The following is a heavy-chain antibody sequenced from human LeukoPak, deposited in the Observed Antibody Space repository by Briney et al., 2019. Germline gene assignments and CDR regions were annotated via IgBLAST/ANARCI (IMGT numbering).Heavy chain of an antibody. CDR3: ARKTVVESYFDY. Sequence: PGGSLRLSCAASGFTFSAYWMSWVRQAPGKGLEWAANIKQDGSDKYYVDSVKGRFTISRDNAKNSLYLQMNSLRAEDTAVYYCARKTVVESYFDYWGQGTPVTVSS. V-gene: IGHV3-7*03. J-gene: IGHJ4*02. CDR2: IKQDGSDK. D-gene: IGHD4-23*01. CDR1: GFTFSAYW.